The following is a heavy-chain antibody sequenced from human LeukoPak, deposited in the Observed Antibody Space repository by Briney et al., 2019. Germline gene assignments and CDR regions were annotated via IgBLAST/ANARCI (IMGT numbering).Heavy chain of an antibody. CDR2: IYPGDSDT. J-gene: IGHJ4*02. V-gene: IGHV5-51*01. CDR3: ARTNYFDSSGYYSY. CDR1: GYSFTSNW. Sequence: GESLKISCKGSGYSFTSNWIGWVRQMPGRGLEWMGIIYPGDSDTRYSPSFQGQVTISADKSISTAYLQWSSLKASDTAMYYCARTNYFDSSGYYSYWGQGTLVTVSS. D-gene: IGHD3-22*01.